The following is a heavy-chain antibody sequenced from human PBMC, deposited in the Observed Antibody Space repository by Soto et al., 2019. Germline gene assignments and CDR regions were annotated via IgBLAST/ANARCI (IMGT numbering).Heavy chain of an antibody. V-gene: IGHV3-30-3*01. D-gene: IGHD4-4*01. CDR3: ARALVYRPEFDY. CDR2: ISYDGSNK. Sequence: PGGSLRLSCAASGFTFSSYAMHWVRQAPGKGLEWVAVISYDGSNKYYADSVKGRFTISRDNSKNTLYLQMNSMRAEDTAVYYCARALVYRPEFDYWGQGTLVTVSS. J-gene: IGHJ4*02. CDR1: GFTFSSYA.